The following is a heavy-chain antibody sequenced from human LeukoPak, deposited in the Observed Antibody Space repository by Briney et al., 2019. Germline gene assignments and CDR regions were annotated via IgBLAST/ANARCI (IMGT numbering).Heavy chain of an antibody. CDR2: ISSRSSYI. D-gene: IGHD6-13*01. CDR1: GFTFSSYS. CDR3: AREGGGIAAGVYYFDY. Sequence: GGSLRLSCAASGFTFSSYSVNWVRQAPGKGLEWVSSISSRSSYIYYADSVKGRFTISRDNAKNSLYLQMNSLRAEDTAVYYSAREGGGIAAGVYYFDYWGQGTLVTVSS. J-gene: IGHJ4*02. V-gene: IGHV3-21*01.